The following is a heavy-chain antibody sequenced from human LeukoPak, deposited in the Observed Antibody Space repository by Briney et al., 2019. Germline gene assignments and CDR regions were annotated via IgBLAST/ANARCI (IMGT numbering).Heavy chain of an antibody. CDR1: GGSISSYY. Sequence: SQTLSLTCTVSGGSISSYYWSWIRQPPGKGLEWIGYIYYSGSTNYNPSLKSRVTISVDTSKNQFSLKLSSVTAAGTAVYYCARTSSGWFHYFDYWGQGTLVTVSS. CDR2: IYYSGST. CDR3: ARTSSGWFHYFDY. D-gene: IGHD6-19*01. V-gene: IGHV4-59*01. J-gene: IGHJ4*02.